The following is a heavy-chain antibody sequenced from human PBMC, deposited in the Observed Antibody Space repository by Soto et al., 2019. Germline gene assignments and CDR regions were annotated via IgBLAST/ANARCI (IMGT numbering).Heavy chain of an antibody. CDR2: INPNSGGT. Sequence: ASVEVSCKASGYTFTGYDMHWVRQAPGQGLERMGWINPNSGGTNYAQKFQGRVTMTRDTSISTAYMELSRLRSDDTAVYYCARDWKIGSYCDYWDQGTLVTVSS. J-gene: IGHJ4*02. CDR3: ARDWKIGSYCDY. CDR1: GYTFTGYD. V-gene: IGHV1-2*02. D-gene: IGHD1-26*01.